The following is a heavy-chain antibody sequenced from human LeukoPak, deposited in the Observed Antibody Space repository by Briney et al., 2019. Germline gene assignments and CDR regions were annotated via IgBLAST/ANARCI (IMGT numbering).Heavy chain of an antibody. V-gene: IGHV4-59*01. CDR1: GGSISSYY. CDR3: ARGARPGYCSSTSCYAGDAFDI. CDR2: IYYSGST. J-gene: IGHJ3*02. Sequence: SETLSLTCTVSGGSISSYYCSWIRQPPGKGLEWIGYIYYSGSTNYNPSLKSRVTISVDTSKNQFSLKLSSVTAADTAVCYCARGARPGYCSSTSCYAGDAFDIWGQGTMVTVSS. D-gene: IGHD2-2*01.